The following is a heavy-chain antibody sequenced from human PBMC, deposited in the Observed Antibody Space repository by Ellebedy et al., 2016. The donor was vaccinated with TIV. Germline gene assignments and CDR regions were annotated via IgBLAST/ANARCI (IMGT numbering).Heavy chain of an antibody. V-gene: IGHV3-30-3*01. Sequence: GGSLRLXCAASGFTFSSYAMHWVRQAPGKGLEWVAVISYDGSNKYYADSVKGRFTISRDNAKNSLYLQMSSLRAEDTAVYYCARDDCSSTNCYLGFDYWGQGTLVTVSS. CDR3: ARDDCSSTNCYLGFDY. CDR1: GFTFSSYA. D-gene: IGHD2-2*01. J-gene: IGHJ4*02. CDR2: ISYDGSNK.